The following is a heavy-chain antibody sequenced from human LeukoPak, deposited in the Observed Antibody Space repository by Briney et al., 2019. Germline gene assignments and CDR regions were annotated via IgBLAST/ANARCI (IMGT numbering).Heavy chain of an antibody. Sequence: GASVKVSCKASGYTFTDYYMHWVRQAPGQGLEWMGWINPNNGGTRYTQKFQGRVTMTRDTSISTAYMELSRLRSDDTAVYYCARDFGGMGLELFDYWAREPWSPSPQ. V-gene: IGHV1-2*02. CDR3: ARDFGGMGLELFDY. CDR2: INPNNGGT. D-gene: IGHD1-7*01. J-gene: IGHJ4*02. CDR1: GYTFTDYY.